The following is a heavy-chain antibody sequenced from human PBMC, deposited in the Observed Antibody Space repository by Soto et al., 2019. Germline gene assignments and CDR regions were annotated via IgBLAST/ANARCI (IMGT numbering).Heavy chain of an antibody. D-gene: IGHD3-10*01. CDR2: ISAYNGNT. CDR3: ARGWFGEFMYYFDY. CDR1: GYTFINYA. Sequence: QVQLVQSGAEVKKPGASVKVSCKASGYTFINYAFSWVRQAPGQGLEWMGWISAYNGNTNYAQKLQGRVTMTTDTSTSTASMELRSLRSDDTAVYYYARGWFGEFMYYFDYWGQGTLVTVSS. J-gene: IGHJ4*02. V-gene: IGHV1-18*01.